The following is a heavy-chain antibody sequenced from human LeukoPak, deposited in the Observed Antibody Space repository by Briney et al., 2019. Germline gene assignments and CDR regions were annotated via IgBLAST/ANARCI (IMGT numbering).Heavy chain of an antibody. Sequence: GGSLRLSCAGSGFTFSFYSLNWVRQAPGRGLEWVSFISGSGSDIYYADSVKGRFTICRDNAKNSVSLQMDGLRGDDTAVYYCARDIGGSYSAIDYWGQGTLVTVSS. D-gene: IGHD1-26*01. CDR2: ISGSGSDI. V-gene: IGHV3-21*05. CDR1: GFTFSFYS. J-gene: IGHJ4*02. CDR3: ARDIGGSYSAIDY.